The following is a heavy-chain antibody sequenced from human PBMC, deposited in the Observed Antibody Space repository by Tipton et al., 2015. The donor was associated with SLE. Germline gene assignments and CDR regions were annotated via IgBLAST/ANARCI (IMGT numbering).Heavy chain of an antibody. D-gene: IGHD3-22*01. J-gene: IGHJ6*02. CDR2: INHSGST. Sequence: TLSLTCAVYGGSFSGYYWSWIRQPPGKGLEWIGEINHSGSTNYNPSLKSRVTISVDTSKNQFSLKLSSVTAADTAVYYCARSRWNYDSSRYYYYGMDVWGQGTTVTVSS. CDR3: ARSRWNYDSSRYYYYGMDV. CDR1: GGSFSGYY. V-gene: IGHV4-34*01.